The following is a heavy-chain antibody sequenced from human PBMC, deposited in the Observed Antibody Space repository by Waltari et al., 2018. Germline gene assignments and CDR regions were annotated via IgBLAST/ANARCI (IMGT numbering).Heavy chain of an antibody. CDR3: ARIDSGGRGYFDY. J-gene: IGHJ4*02. D-gene: IGHD2-15*01. Sequence: QVQLQESGPGLVKPSETLSLSCTVSGGSISGYYWSWIRQPPGKGLEWIGYIYYSGTINYNPSLKRRVTVSVDTSKNQFSLNLSSVTTSDTAVYYCARIDSGGRGYFDYWGQGMLVTVST. CDR1: GGSISGYY. CDR2: IYYSGTI. V-gene: IGHV4-59*01.